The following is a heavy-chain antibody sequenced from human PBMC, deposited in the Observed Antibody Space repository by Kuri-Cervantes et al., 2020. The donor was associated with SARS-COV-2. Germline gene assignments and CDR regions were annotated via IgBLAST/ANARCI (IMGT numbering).Heavy chain of an antibody. CDR2: IYYSGST. CDR1: GYSISSGYY. Sequence: GSLRLSCAVSGYSISSGYYWGWIRQPPGKGLEWIGYIYYSGSTNYNPSLKSRVTISVDTSKNQLSLKLSSVTAADTAVYYCARQGGYYGSGRGYYFDYWGQGTLVTVSS. D-gene: IGHD3-10*01. V-gene: IGHV4-38-2*01. CDR3: ARQGGYYGSGRGYYFDY. J-gene: IGHJ4*02.